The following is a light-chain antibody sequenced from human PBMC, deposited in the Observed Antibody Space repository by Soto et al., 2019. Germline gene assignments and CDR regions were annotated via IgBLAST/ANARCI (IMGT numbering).Light chain of an antibody. V-gene: IGKV1-5*03. Sequence: DIQMTQSPSTLSGSVGDRVAITGRASQTISSWLAWYQQKPGKAPKLLIYKASTLKSGVPSRFSGSRSGTEFTLTISSLQPDDFANYYCQQSYSTPWTFGQGTKWIS. CDR2: KAS. CDR1: QTISSW. CDR3: QQSYSTPWT. J-gene: IGKJ1*01.